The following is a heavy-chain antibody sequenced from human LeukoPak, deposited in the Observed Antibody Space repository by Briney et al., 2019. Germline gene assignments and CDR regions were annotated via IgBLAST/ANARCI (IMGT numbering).Heavy chain of an antibody. Sequence: SETLSLTCTVSGGSISGAGYDWTWIRQRPGNGLAWIGYIYYTGTTYYNPSLKSRLTISVDTSRTQFSLKLTSLTAADTAVYYCARDSRGSSSANYWYFDLWGRGTLVTVSS. V-gene: IGHV4-31*03. CDR1: GGSISGAGYD. D-gene: IGHD6-6*01. J-gene: IGHJ2*01. CDR3: ARDSRGSSSANYWYFDL. CDR2: IYYTGTT.